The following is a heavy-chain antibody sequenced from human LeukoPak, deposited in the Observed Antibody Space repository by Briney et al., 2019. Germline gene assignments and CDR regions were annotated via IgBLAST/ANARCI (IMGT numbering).Heavy chain of an antibody. CDR1: GGTFSNSA. D-gene: IGHD3-3*01. J-gene: IGHJ6*03. CDR3: ARDKGSGITIFGPDYYYYYMDV. CDR2: INPSSGDT. Sequence: ASVKVSCKASGGTFSNSAISWVRQAPGQGLDWMGWINPSSGDTKCAQNFQGRVTMTRDTSINTAYMELSSLRSEDMAVYYCARDKGSGITIFGPDYYYYYMDVWGKGTTVTVSS. V-gene: IGHV1-2*02.